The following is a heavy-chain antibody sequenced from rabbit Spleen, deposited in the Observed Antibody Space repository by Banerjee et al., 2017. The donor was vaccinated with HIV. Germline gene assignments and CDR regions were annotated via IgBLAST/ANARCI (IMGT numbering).Heavy chain of an antibody. CDR2: IDAGSSGFT. J-gene: IGHJ6*01. D-gene: IGHD8-1*01. Sequence: QSLEESGGDLVKPGASLTLTCTASGVSFSSNYYMCWVRQAPGKGLEWIACIDAGSSGFTYFASWAKGRFTISKTSSTTVTLQVTSLTAADTATYFCARDSGTSFSSYGMDLWGPGTL. V-gene: IGHV1S40*01. CDR3: ARDSGTSFSSYGMDL. CDR1: GVSFSSNYY.